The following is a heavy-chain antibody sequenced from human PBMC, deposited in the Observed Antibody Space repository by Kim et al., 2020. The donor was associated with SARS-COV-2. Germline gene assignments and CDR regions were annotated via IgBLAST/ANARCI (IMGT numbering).Heavy chain of an antibody. CDR2: IYFSGNT. Sequence: SDTLSLTCTVSGGSISTSSYYWGWIRQPPGKGLEWIGTIYFSGNTYYNPSLKSRVAISVDTSKNQFSLKLNSMTAADTAVYYCVRHPSNYDGSGSYYYFFYGMDVWGQGTTVTVSS. CDR1: GGSISTSSYY. V-gene: IGHV4-39*01. J-gene: IGHJ6*02. D-gene: IGHD3-10*01. CDR3: VRHPSNYDGSGSYYYFFYGMDV.